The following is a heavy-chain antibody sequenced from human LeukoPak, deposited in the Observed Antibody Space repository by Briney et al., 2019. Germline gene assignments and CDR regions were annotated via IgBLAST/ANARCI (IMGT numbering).Heavy chain of an antibody. CDR1: GGSITGYY. CDR3: ARRSGSGSNNYFDP. Sequence: PSETLSLTCAVSGGSITGYYWSWIRQPPGKGLEYIGYIYSSGITNYNPSLKSRVTISVDTSKNQFSLKLSSVTAADTAVYFCARRSGSGSNNYFDPWGQGTLATV. J-gene: IGHJ5*02. CDR2: IYSSGIT. D-gene: IGHD3-10*01. V-gene: IGHV4-4*09.